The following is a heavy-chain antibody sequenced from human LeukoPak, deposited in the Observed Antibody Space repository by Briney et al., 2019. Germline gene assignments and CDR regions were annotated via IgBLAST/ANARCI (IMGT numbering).Heavy chain of an antibody. CDR1: GFTFSSYG. CDR3: ARSDTIFGVVNVRTVDY. J-gene: IGHJ4*02. D-gene: IGHD3-3*01. V-gene: IGHV3-30*02. CDR2: IRYDGSNK. Sequence: PGGSLRLSCAASGFTFSSYGMHWVRQAPGKGLEWVAFIRYDGSNKYYADSVKGRFTISRDNSKNTLYLQMNSLRAEDTAVYYCARSDTIFGVVNVRTVDYWGQGTLVTVSS.